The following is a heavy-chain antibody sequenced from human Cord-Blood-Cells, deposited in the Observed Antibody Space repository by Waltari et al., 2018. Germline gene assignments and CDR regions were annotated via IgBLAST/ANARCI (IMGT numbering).Heavy chain of an antibody. CDR3: ARDRHCSGGSCYSAWFDP. J-gene: IGHJ5*02. V-gene: IGHV1-18*01. Sequence: QVQLVQSGAEVKKPGASVKVSCKASGYTFTSYGISWVRQAPGQGLEWMGWISAYNENTNYAQKLQGRVTMTTDTSTSTAYMELRSLRSDDTAVYYCARDRHCSGGSCYSAWFDPWGQGTLVTVSS. D-gene: IGHD2-15*01. CDR2: ISAYNENT. CDR1: GYTFTSYG.